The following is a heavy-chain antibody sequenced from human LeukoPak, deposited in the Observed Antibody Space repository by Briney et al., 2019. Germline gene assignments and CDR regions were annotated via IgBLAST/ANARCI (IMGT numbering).Heavy chain of an antibody. D-gene: IGHD4-23*01. CDR3: ARDADYGGSPDAFDV. J-gene: IGHJ3*01. CDR2: IYSGGTT. Sequence: GGSLRLSCAASGFTASSNHMSWVRQAPGKGLKWVSIIYSGGTTYYADSVKGRFTIPRDNSKNTLYLQMNTLRAEDTAVYYCARDADYGGSPDAFDVWGRGTIVTVSS. V-gene: IGHV3-53*01. CDR1: GFTASSNH.